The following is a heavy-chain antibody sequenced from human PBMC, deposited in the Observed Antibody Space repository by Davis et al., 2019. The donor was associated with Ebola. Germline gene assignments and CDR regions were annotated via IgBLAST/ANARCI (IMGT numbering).Heavy chain of an antibody. J-gene: IGHJ5*02. CDR1: GGTFSSYA. CDR3: ARLRLGRVNWFDP. V-gene: IGHV1-69*06. D-gene: IGHD3-10*01. Sequence: AASVKVSCKASGGTFSSYAISWVRQAPGQGLEWMGGIIPIFGTANYAQKFQGRVTITADKSTSTAYMELSSLRSEDTAVYYCARLRLGRVNWFDPWGQGTLVTVSS. CDR2: IIPIFGTA.